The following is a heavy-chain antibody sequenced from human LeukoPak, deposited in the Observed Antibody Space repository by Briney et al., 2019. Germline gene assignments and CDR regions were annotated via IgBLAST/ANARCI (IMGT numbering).Heavy chain of an antibody. D-gene: IGHD1-26*01. Sequence: SETLSLTCTVSGGTISSNYWSWIRQPPGKGLEWIGCRYDTGGTNYNPSLQSRVTISVDTSKNQFSLKLTSVTAADTAVYYCARDSGSYSFQSWGQGTLVTVFS. V-gene: IGHV4-59*01. CDR3: ARDSGSYSFQS. CDR1: GGTISSNY. CDR2: RYDTGGT. J-gene: IGHJ4*02.